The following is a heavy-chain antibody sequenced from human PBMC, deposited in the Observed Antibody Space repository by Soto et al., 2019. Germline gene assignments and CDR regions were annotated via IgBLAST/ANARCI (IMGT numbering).Heavy chain of an antibody. J-gene: IGHJ4*02. CDR1: GGSISSGGYS. CDR3: ARDLRGTGYFFLDY. Sequence: SETLSLTCAVSGGSISSGGYSWSWIRQPPGKGLEWIGYIYHSGSTYYNPSLKSRVTISVDRSKNQFSLKLNSVTAADTAVYYCARDLRGTGYFFLDYWGQGTLVTVSS. V-gene: IGHV4-30-2*01. D-gene: IGHD3-9*01. CDR2: IYHSGST.